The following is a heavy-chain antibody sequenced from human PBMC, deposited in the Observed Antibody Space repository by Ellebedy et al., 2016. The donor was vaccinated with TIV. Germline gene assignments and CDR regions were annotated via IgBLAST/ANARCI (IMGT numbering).Heavy chain of an antibody. D-gene: IGHD3-10*01. CDR1: GLTFSSYS. CDR3: ARTYYGSGRSFDS. Sequence: PGGSLRLSCTASGLTFSSYSMNWVRQAPGKGLEWISYISSSSFTMYYADSVKGRFTISRDNAKNSLYLQMSNLRAEDTAVYYCARTYYGSGRSFDSWGQGALVTVSS. J-gene: IGHJ4*02. CDR2: ISSSSFTM. V-gene: IGHV3-48*04.